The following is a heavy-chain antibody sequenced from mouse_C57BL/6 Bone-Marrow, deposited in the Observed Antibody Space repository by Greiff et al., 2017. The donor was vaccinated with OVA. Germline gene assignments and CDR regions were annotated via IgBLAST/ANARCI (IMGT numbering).Heavy chain of an antibody. CDR3: ARHGDYGSFFDY. CDR1: GFTFSSYG. V-gene: IGHV5-6*02. CDR2: ISSGGSYT. Sequence: DVMLVESGGDLVKPGGSLKLSCAASGFTFSSYGMSWVRQTPDKRLEWVATISSGGSYTYYPDSVKGRFTISRDNAKNTLYLQMSSLKSEDTAMNYCARHGDYGSFFDYWGQGTTLTVSS. D-gene: IGHD1-1*01. J-gene: IGHJ2*01.